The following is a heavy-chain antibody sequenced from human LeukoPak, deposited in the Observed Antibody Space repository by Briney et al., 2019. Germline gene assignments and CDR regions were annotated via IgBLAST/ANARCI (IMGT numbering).Heavy chain of an antibody. J-gene: IGHJ5*02. D-gene: IGHD3-22*01. CDR1: GGSISSGSYY. V-gene: IGHV4-61*02. CDR2: IYSSGST. CDR3: ARAVDSRNYRQKGFDP. Sequence: SETLSLTCTVSGGSISSGSYYWSWIRQPAGTALEWIGRIYSSGSTNYNPSLKSRVTISVDTSKNQFSLKLSSVTAADTAVYYCARAVDSRNYRQKGFDPWGQGTLVTVSS.